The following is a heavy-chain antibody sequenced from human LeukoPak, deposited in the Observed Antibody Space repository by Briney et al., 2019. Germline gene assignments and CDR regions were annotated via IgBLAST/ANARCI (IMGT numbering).Heavy chain of an antibody. CDR2: INPNSGGT. CDR1: GYTFTGYY. D-gene: IGHD3-3*01. V-gene: IGHV1-2*02. CDR3: ARGGDFWSGLDAFDI. Sequence: ASVKVSCKASGYTFTGYYMHWVRQAPGQGLEWMGWINPNSGGTNYAQKFQGRVTMTRDTSISTAYMELSRLRSDDTAVYYCARGGDFWSGLDAFDIWGQGTMVTVSS. J-gene: IGHJ3*02.